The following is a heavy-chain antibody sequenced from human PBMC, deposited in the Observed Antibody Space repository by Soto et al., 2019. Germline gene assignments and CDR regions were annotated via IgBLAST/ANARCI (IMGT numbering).Heavy chain of an antibody. J-gene: IGHJ3*02. V-gene: IGHV3-49*03. CDR1: GFTFGDYA. Sequence: GGSLRLSCTASGFTFGDYAMSWFRQAPGKGLEWVGFIRSKAYGGTTEYAASVKGRFTISRDDSKSIAYLQMNSLKTEDTAVYYCTRSYSGYDLDAFDIWGQGTMVTVSS. CDR2: IRSKAYGGTT. CDR3: TRSYSGYDLDAFDI. D-gene: IGHD5-12*01.